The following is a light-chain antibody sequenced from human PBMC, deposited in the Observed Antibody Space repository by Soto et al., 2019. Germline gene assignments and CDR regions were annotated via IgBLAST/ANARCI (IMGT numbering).Light chain of an antibody. Sequence: EIVMTQSPATLSVSPGETATLSCRASQSVSSNLAWYQQKPGQAPRLLIYGASTRATGIPARFSGSGSGTEFTLTISSLQSEDFAVYYCQQHNNWPLITFGQGTRLEIK. CDR1: QSVSSN. V-gene: IGKV3-15*01. CDR3: QQHNNWPLIT. J-gene: IGKJ5*01. CDR2: GAS.